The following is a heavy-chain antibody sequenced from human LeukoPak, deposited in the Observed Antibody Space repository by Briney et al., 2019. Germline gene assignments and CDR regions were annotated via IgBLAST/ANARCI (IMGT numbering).Heavy chain of an antibody. D-gene: IGHD4-11*01. J-gene: IGHJ6*03. V-gene: IGHV1-8*03. CDR2: MNPNSGNT. Sequence: GASVKVSCKASGYTFTSYDINWEREATGQGLEWMGWMNPNSGNTGYAQKFQGRVTITRNTSISTAYMELSSLRSEDTAVYYCARGLQFYHFYMDFWGKGTTVTVSS. CDR1: GYTFTSYD. CDR3: ARGLQFYHFYMDF.